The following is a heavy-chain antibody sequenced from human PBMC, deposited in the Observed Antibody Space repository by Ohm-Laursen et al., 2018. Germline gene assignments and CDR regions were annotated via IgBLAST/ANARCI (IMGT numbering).Heavy chain of an antibody. Sequence: SLRLSCAASGFTFGSYAMSWVRQAPGKGLEWVARIKVDGSEKYYVDSVKGRFTISRDDAKNSLYLQMSSLRAEDTAVYYCARFGVNHGMDVWGQGTTVTVSS. CDR3: ARFGVNHGMDV. D-gene: IGHD3-16*01. CDR1: GFTFGSYA. V-gene: IGHV3-7*01. CDR2: IKVDGSEK. J-gene: IGHJ6*02.